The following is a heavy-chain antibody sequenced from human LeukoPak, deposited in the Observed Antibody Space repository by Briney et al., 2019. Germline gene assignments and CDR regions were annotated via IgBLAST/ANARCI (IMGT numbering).Heavy chain of an antibody. V-gene: IGHV3-23*01. CDR2: ISNNGGYT. D-gene: IGHD2-15*01. CDR1: GFTFSSSA. J-gene: IGHJ4*02. CDR3: AKQLGYCSDGSCYFPY. Sequence: QTGGSLRLSCAASGFTFSSSAMSWVPQAPGKGLEWVSAISNNGGYTYYADSVQGRFTISRDNSKSTLCLQMNSLRAEDTAVYYCAKQLGYCSDGSCYFPYWGQGTLVTVSS.